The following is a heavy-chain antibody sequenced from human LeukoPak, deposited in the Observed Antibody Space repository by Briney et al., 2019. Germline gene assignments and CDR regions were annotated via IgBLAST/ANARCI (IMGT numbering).Heavy chain of an antibody. CDR3: ARGAKMATIKS. CDR2: IYYSGST. Sequence: SETLSLTCTVSGGSISSYYWSWIRQPPGKGLEWIGYIYYSGSTNYNPSLKSRVTISVDTSKNQFSLKLSSVTAADTAVYYCARGAKMATIKSWGQGTLVTVSS. V-gene: IGHV4-59*01. D-gene: IGHD5-24*01. CDR1: GGSISSYY. J-gene: IGHJ4*02.